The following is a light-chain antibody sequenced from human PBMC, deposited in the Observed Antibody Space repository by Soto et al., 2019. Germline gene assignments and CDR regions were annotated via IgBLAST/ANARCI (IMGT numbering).Light chain of an antibody. CDR2: GAS. Sequence: EIVLTQSPASLSLSPGERATLSCRASQSVTSTYLAWYQQKPGQAPRLLIYGASSRAIGIPDRFSGSVSGSDFILTINRLEPEDFAVYYCQQYGSSHTFGQGTRRESK. CDR3: QQYGSSHT. CDR1: QSVTSTY. V-gene: IGKV3-20*01. J-gene: IGKJ5*01.